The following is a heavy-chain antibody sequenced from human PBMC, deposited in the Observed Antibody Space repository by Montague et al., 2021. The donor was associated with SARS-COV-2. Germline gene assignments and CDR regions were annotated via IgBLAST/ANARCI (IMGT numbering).Heavy chain of an antibody. CDR1: GGSISSSSHY. Sequence: SETLSLTCTVSGGSISSSSHYRGWIRQPPGKGLEWIGSIYYSGSTYCNPSLKSRVTISVDTSKNQFSLKLSSVTAADTAVFYCARHSGDYTIFGVVIYYMDVWGKGTTVTVSS. V-gene: IGHV4-39*01. CDR3: ARHSGDYTIFGVVIYYMDV. J-gene: IGHJ6*03. D-gene: IGHD3-3*01. CDR2: IYYSGST.